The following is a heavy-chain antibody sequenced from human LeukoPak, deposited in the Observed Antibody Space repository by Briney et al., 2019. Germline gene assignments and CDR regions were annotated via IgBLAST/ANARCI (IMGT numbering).Heavy chain of an antibody. CDR2: INHSGST. Sequence: SETLSLTCAVYGGSFSGYYWSWIRQPPGKGLEWIGEINHSGSTNYNPSLKSRVTISVDTSKNQFSLKLSSVTAADTAVYYCARHVYDDISGYVKGPLDYWGQGTLVTVSS. CDR1: GGSFSGYY. J-gene: IGHJ4*02. D-gene: IGHD3-22*01. V-gene: IGHV4-34*01. CDR3: ARHVYDDISGYVKGPLDY.